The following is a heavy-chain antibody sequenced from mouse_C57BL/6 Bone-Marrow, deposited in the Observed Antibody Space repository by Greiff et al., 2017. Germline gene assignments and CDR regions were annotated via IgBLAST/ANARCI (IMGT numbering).Heavy chain of an antibody. CDR2: INPNNGGT. J-gene: IGHJ2*01. V-gene: IGHV1-18*01. Sequence: EVQLQQSGPELVKPGASVKIPCKASGYTFTDYNMDWVKQSHGKSLEWIGDINPNNGGTNYNQKFKGKATLTVDKSSSTAYMELRSLTSEDTAVYYCARSYDSPYYFDYWGQGTTLTVSS. D-gene: IGHD2-14*01. CDR1: GYTFTDYN. CDR3: ARSYDSPYYFDY.